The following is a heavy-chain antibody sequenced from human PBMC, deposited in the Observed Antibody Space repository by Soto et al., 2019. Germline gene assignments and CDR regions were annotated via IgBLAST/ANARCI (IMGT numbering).Heavy chain of an antibody. CDR3: ARALAYYYDSSGHEGFDY. Sequence: EVQLVETGGGLIQPGGSLRLSCAASGFTVSSNYMSWVRQAPGKGLEWVSVIYSGGSTYYADSVKGRFTISRDNSKNTLYLQMNSLRAEDTAVYYCARALAYYYDSSGHEGFDYWGQGTLVTVSS. D-gene: IGHD3-22*01. CDR2: IYSGGST. CDR1: GFTVSSNY. J-gene: IGHJ4*02. V-gene: IGHV3-53*02.